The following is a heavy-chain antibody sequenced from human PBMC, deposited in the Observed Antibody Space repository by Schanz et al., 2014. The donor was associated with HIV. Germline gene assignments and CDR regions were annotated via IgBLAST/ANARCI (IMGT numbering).Heavy chain of an antibody. CDR1: GGSLSGYK. CDR3: AKSGGDASYYYVSGSYSTGWLDP. Sequence: QVQLQQWGAGLLKPSETLSLTCAVYGGSLSGYKWSWIRQPPGKGLEWIGEISHSGNTNYNPILKSGVAISVDASKNQFSLRVTSVTAADTAVYYCAKSGGDASYYYVSGSYSTGWLDPWGQGTLVTVSS. D-gene: IGHD3-10*01. J-gene: IGHJ5*02. CDR2: ISHSGNT. V-gene: IGHV4-34*01.